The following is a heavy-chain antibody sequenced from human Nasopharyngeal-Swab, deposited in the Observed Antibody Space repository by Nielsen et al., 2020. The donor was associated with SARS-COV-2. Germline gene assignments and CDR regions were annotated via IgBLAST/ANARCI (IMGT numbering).Heavy chain of an antibody. Sequence: GSLKISCAASGFTFSSYSMSWLRQAPGKGLEWVSTITGNGDTTYYADSVKGRFTISRDNSENTVYLQMNSLRGEDTAVYYCARDAPAHYGAFYWGRGTLVTVSS. J-gene: IGHJ4*02. D-gene: IGHD4-17*01. V-gene: IGHV3-23*01. CDR3: ARDAPAHYGAFY. CDR1: GFTFSSYS. CDR2: ITGNGDTT.